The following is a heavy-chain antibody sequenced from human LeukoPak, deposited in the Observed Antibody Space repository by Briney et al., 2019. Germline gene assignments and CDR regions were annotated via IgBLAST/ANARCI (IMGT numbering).Heavy chain of an antibody. V-gene: IGHV1-3*01. J-gene: IGHJ4*02. D-gene: IGHD3-10*01. CDR1: GYTFTSYA. CDR3: ARSPITMVRGVLVDFDY. Sequence: ASVKVSCKASGYTFTSYAMHWVRQAPGQRLEWMGWINAGNGNTKYSQKFQSRVTITRDTSASTAYMELSSLRSEDTAVYHCARSPITMVRGVLVDFDYWGQGTLVTVSS. CDR2: INAGNGNT.